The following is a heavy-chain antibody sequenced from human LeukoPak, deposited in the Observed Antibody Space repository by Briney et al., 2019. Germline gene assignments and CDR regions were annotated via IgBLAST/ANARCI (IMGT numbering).Heavy chain of an antibody. J-gene: IGHJ3*02. D-gene: IGHD3-22*01. CDR3: AMYYYDSSGYGAFDI. CDR2: INPNSGGT. Sequence: ASVKVSCKASGYTFTGYYMHWVRQAPGQGLEWMGRINPNSGGTNYAQKFQGRVTMTRDTSISTAYMELCRLRSDDTAVYYCAMYYYDSSGYGAFDIWGQGKMVTVSS. CDR1: GYTFTGYY. V-gene: IGHV1-2*06.